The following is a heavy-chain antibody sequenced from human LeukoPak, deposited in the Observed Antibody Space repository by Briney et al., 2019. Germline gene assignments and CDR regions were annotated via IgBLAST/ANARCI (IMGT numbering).Heavy chain of an antibody. J-gene: IGHJ4*02. CDR1: GFTFSNAL. D-gene: IGHD6-13*01. CDR2: IKSKTDGGTT. Sequence: GGSLRLSCAASGFTFSNALMCWVRQAPGKGLEWVGRIKSKTDGGTTDYAAPVKGRFTISRDDSKNTLYLQMNSLKTEDTAVYYCTTRIAAAGTGFDYWGQGTLVTVSS. V-gene: IGHV3-15*01. CDR3: TTRIAAAGTGFDY.